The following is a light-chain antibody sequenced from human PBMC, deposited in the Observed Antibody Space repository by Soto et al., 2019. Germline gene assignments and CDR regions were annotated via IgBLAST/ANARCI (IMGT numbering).Light chain of an antibody. V-gene: IGLV1-40*01. CDR3: QAYDSGLSGSGFV. CDR2: GNT. Sequence: QSVLTQPPSVSGAPGQSVTISGTANSSKIRAGYDVHWYQQLPGTAPKLLIYGNTNRPSGVPDRSPGSKSGPSAPLAISGLQAEDEGDYYCQAYDSGLSGSGFVFGGGTKVTVL. J-gene: IGLJ1*01. CDR1: SSKIRAGYD.